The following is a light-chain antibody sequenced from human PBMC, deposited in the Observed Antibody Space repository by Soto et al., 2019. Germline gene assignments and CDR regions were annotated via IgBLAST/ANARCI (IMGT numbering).Light chain of an antibody. CDR3: QQYNNWPRT. CDR1: QSVSSN. CDR2: GAS. V-gene: IGKV3-15*01. J-gene: IGKJ1*01. Sequence: EKLMTQSPATLSVSLGERATLSCRASQSVSSNLAWYQQKPGQAPRLLIYGASTRATGIPARFSGSGSGTEFTLTISSLQSEDFAVYYCQQYNNWPRTFGQGTQVDI.